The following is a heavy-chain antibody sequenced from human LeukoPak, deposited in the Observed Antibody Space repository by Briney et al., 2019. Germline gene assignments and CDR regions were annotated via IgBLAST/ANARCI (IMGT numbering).Heavy chain of an antibody. CDR3: ARDRHYDYVWGSYRFDY. CDR2: TNHDGSQK. D-gene: IGHD3-16*02. V-gene: IGHV3-7*01. Sequence: PGGSLRLSCAASGFTFSSYWMTWVRRAPGKGLEWVANTNHDGSQKHYAESVKGRFTISRDNAENSLHLQMNSLRDEDTAVYYCARDRHYDYVWGSYRFDYWGQGTLVTVSS. CDR1: GFTFSSYW. J-gene: IGHJ4*02.